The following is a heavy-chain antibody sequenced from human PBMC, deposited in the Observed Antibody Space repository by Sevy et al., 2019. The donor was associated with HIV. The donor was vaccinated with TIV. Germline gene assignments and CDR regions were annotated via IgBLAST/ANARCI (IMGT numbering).Heavy chain of an antibody. V-gene: IGHV3-11*06. CDR2: ISSRSTYT. J-gene: IGHJ5*01. CDR3: AREIREFLSPTSFDL. Sequence: GGSLRLSCEVSGFIFNDFYMSWIRQAPGKGLEWISFISSRSTYTNYTNSVKGRFTISRDNAKNSLYLQMDSLRVEDTAVYYCAREIREFLSPTSFDLWGQGTLVTVSS. CDR1: GFIFNDFY. D-gene: IGHD3-10*01.